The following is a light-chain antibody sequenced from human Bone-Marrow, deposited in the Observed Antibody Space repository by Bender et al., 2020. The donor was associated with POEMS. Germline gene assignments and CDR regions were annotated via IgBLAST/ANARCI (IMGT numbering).Light chain of an antibody. CDR2: GNT. J-gene: IGLJ2*01. Sequence: QYVLTQPPSASEAPGQRVTISCSGSSSNIGSNTVNWYQQVPGTAPKLLIYGNTQRPSGVPDRFSGSKSGTSASLVISGLQSEDEADYFCAAWDDSLNGHVVFGGGTKLTVL. CDR3: AAWDDSLNGHVV. V-gene: IGLV1-44*01. CDR1: SSNIGSNT.